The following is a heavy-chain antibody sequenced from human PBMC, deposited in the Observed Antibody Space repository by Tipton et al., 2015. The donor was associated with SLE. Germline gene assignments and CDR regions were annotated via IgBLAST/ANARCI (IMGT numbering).Heavy chain of an antibody. D-gene: IGHD1-26*01. CDR2: VYYSRRT. J-gene: IGHJ3*01. CDR1: GGSISSSSYY. CDR3: ARGAPGTLRAFDF. V-gene: IGHV4-39*07. Sequence: TLSLTCTVSGGSISSSSYYWGWIRQPPGEGLEWIGNVYYSRRTYYNPSLKSRVTVSLDTSKNQFSLRLSSVTAADTAVYYCARGAPGTLRAFDFWVQGTVVTVSS.